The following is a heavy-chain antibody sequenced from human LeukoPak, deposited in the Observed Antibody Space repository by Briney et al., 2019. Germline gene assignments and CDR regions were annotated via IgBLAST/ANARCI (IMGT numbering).Heavy chain of an antibody. CDR3: ARHYGSGTYPLDY. V-gene: IGHV4-59*08. J-gene: IGHJ4*02. CDR1: GGSISNYY. Sequence: SETLSLTCTVSGGSISNYYWCWIRQSPGKGLEWIAHIYSSGRTSYNPSLKSRVTMSVDTSKNQFSLKLNSVTAADTAVYYCARHYGSGTYPLDYWGQGTLVTVSS. CDR2: IYSSGRT. D-gene: IGHD3-10*01.